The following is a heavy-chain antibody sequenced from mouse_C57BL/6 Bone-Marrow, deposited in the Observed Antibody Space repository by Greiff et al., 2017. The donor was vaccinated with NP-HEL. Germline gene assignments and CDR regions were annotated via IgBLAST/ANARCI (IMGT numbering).Heavy chain of an antibody. CDR3: ATDYYGSSYVRFAY. CDR2: IYPRSGNT. V-gene: IGHV1-81*01. CDR1: GYTFTSYG. J-gene: IGHJ3*01. D-gene: IGHD1-1*01. Sequence: VKLMESGAELARPGASVKLSCKASGYTFTSYGISWVKQRTGQGLEWIGEIYPRSGNTYYNEKFKGKATLTADKSSSTAYMELRSLTSEDSAVYFCATDYYGSSYVRFAYWGQGTLVTVSA.